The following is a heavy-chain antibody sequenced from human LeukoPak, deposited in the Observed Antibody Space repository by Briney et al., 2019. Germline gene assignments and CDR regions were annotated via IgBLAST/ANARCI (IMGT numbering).Heavy chain of an antibody. CDR2: IYSGGST. J-gene: IGHJ6*02. D-gene: IGHD3-10*01. CDR3: ARMPFTRNDYYGLDV. CDR1: GFTVSNIF. V-gene: IGHV3-66*01. Sequence: GGSLRLSCAASGFTVSNIFMNWVRQAPGKGLEWVPIIYSGGSTYYADSVKGRFTISRDNSKNTLDLQMNSLRAEDTAVYYCARMPFTRNDYYGLDVWGQGTTVTVSS.